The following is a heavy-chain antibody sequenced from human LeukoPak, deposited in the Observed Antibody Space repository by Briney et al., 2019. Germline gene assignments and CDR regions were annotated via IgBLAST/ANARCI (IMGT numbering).Heavy chain of an antibody. CDR3: ARDNDPDYSSSPGWFDL. D-gene: IGHD3-22*01. CDR2: TSSDGSNK. CDR1: GFTLSDYG. V-gene: IGHV3-30*06. Sequence: PGRSLRLSCAASGFTLSDYGMHWVRLAPGKGLEWGGVTSSDGSNKFYADSVKGRFTVSRDNSKNTLYLQMNSLRAEDTAVYYCARDNDPDYSSSPGWFDLWGQGTLVTVSS. J-gene: IGHJ5*02.